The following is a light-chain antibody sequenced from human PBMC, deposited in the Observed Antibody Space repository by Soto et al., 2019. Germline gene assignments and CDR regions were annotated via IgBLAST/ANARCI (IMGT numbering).Light chain of an antibody. CDR1: MRDVGAYNL. Sequence: QSVLTQPASVSGSPGQSITISCAGTMRDVGAYNLVSWYQQHPGRAPQLMIYEVRNRPSGISFRFSGSKSGNTASLTISGLQAEDEADYYCSSYAANSNLVFGGGTKLTVL. V-gene: IGLV2-14*01. J-gene: IGLJ2*01. CDR2: EVR. CDR3: SSYAANSNLV.